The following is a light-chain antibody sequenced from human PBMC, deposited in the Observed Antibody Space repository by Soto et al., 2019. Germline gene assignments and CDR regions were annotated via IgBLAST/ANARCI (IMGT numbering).Light chain of an antibody. CDR3: AAWDDSLSAYV. CDR2: RNN. V-gene: IGLV1-47*01. CDR1: SSNIGSNF. J-gene: IGLJ1*01. Sequence: YVLTQPPSASETPGQRVTISCSGSSSNIGSNFVYWFQQLPGAAPKLLIYRNNQRPSGVPDRFSGSKSGTSASLAISGLRSENEADYYCAAWDDSLSAYVFGTGTKLTVL.